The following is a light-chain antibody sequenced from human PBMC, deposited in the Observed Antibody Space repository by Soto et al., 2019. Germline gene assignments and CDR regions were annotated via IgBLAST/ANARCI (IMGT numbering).Light chain of an antibody. Sequence: EIVLTQSPGTLSLSPGERATLSCRASQSVSSNYLAWYQQKPGQAPSLLIYGASSRATGIPDRFSGSGSGTDFTLTISRLEPEDFAVYYCQQYGSSQTFGGGTNVEIK. CDR2: GAS. J-gene: IGKJ4*01. CDR1: QSVSSNY. CDR3: QQYGSSQT. V-gene: IGKV3-20*01.